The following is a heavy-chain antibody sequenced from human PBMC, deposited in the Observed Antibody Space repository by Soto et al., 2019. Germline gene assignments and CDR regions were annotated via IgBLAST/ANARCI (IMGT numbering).Heavy chain of an antibody. Sequence: QVQLVQSGAEVKKPGASVKVSCKASGYTFTGYYMHWVRQAPGQGLEWMGWINPNSGGTNYAQKFQGRVTMTRDTSISTAYMELSRLRSADTAVYYCARGGSTSPHRYGMDVWGQGTTVTVSS. CDR2: INPNSGGT. J-gene: IGHJ6*02. D-gene: IGHD2-2*01. CDR3: ARGGSTSPHRYGMDV. CDR1: GYTFTGYY. V-gene: IGHV1-2*02.